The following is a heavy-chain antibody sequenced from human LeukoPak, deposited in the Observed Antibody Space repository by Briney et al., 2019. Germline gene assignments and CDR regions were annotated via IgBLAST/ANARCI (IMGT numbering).Heavy chain of an antibody. V-gene: IGHV3-23*01. CDR2: ISGSGGST. Sequence: GGSLRLSCAASGFTFSSYAMSWVRQALGKGLEWVSAISGSGGSTYYADSVKGRFTISRDNSKNTLYLQMNSLRAEDTAVYYCAKDLDIVVVPAAIGAFDIWGQGTMVTVSS. CDR3: AKDLDIVVVPAAIGAFDI. CDR1: GFTFSSYA. D-gene: IGHD2-2*01. J-gene: IGHJ3*02.